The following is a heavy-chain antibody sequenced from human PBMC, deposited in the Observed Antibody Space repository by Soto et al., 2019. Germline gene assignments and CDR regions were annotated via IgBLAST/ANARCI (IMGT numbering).Heavy chain of an antibody. Sequence: QVQLQESGPGLVKPSQTLSLTCTVSGGSISSGGYYWSWIRQHPGKGLEWIGYIYYSGSTYYNPSLKSRVTISXXTXKXXFSLKLSSVTAADTAVYYCAREVVVPAAMQGAFDIWGQGTMVTVSS. CDR3: AREVVVPAAMQGAFDI. CDR2: IYYSGST. J-gene: IGHJ3*02. D-gene: IGHD2-2*01. V-gene: IGHV4-31*03. CDR1: GGSISSGGYY.